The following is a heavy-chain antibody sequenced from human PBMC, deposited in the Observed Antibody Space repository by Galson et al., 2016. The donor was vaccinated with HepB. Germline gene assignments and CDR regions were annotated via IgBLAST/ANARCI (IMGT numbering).Heavy chain of an antibody. Sequence: SLRLSCAASGFTFSSYWMHWVRQAPGKGLVWVSRINSDGSSTTYAGSVKGRFTISRDNAKNTLYLQMNGLKAEDTALYYCAKDLALTKTRNYLYGLDVWGQGTTVTVSS. J-gene: IGHJ6*02. D-gene: IGHD1-14*01. CDR2: INSDGSST. V-gene: IGHV3-74*01. CDR3: AKDLALTKTRNYLYGLDV. CDR1: GFTFSSYW.